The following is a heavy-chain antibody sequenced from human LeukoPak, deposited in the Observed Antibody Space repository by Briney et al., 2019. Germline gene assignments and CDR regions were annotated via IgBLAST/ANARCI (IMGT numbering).Heavy chain of an antibody. J-gene: IGHJ4*02. Sequence: GGSLRLSCAASGFTFSSYAMSWVRQAPGKGLEWVSGISGSGGSTYYADSVKGRFTISRDNSKNTLYLQMNSLRAEDTAVYYCARDDYGDYNFDYWGQGTLVTVSS. V-gene: IGHV3-23*01. CDR1: GFTFSSYA. CDR2: ISGSGGST. D-gene: IGHD4-17*01. CDR3: ARDDYGDYNFDY.